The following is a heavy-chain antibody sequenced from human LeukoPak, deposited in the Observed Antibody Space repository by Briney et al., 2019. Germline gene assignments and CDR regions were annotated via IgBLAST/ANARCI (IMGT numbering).Heavy chain of an antibody. J-gene: IGHJ3*02. CDR2: IGSSGSPT. CDR3: ARVSPPWIQLPGDAFDI. Sequence: PGGSLRLSCAASGFAFSSYNMNWVRQAPGKGLEWISYIGSSGSPTHYADSVGGRFTISRDNAKNSLYLQMNSLRAEDTAVYYCARVSPPWIQLPGDAFDIWGQGTMVTVSS. V-gene: IGHV3-48*01. CDR1: GFAFSSYN. D-gene: IGHD5-18*01.